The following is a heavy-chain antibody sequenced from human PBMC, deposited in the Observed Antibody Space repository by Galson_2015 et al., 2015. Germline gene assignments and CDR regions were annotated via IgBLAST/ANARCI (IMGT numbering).Heavy chain of an antibody. D-gene: IGHD5-12*01. V-gene: IGHV3-33*01. Sequence: SLRLSCAASGFTFSSYGMHWVRQAPGKGLEWVAVIWYDGSNKYYADSVKGRITISRDNSKNTLYLQMNSLRAEDTAVYYCAREGQRDYDWPFDIWGQGTKVNLSS. J-gene: IGHJ3*02. CDR3: AREGQRDYDWPFDI. CDR2: IWYDGSNK. CDR1: GFTFSSYG.